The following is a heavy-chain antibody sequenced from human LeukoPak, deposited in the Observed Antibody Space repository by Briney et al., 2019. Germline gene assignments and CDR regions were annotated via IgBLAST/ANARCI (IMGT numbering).Heavy chain of an antibody. J-gene: IGHJ4*02. CDR2: ISAYNGNT. D-gene: IGHD3-22*01. CDR1: GYTFTIYG. CDR3: ARVPYYYDSSGPIGNRIDY. V-gene: IGHV1-18*01. Sequence: GASVTVSFTSSGYTFTIYGISWVRQAPGQGLEWMGWISAYNGNTNYAQKLQGRVTMTTDTSTSTAYMELRSLRSDDTAVYYCARVPYYYDSSGPIGNRIDYWGQGTLVTVSS.